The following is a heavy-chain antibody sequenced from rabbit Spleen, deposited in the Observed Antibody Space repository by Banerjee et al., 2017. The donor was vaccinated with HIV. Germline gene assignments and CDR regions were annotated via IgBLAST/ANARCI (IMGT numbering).Heavy chain of an antibody. J-gene: IGHJ4*01. Sequence: QQQLVESGGGLVKPEGTLKLSCTASRFSFSNKAVMCWVRQAPGKGLEWIACIDTSNGDTDYANGTKGRFTITKSSSTTVTLQVTRLTAADTAYYFCARVDPSIASIDRYFNLWGPGTLVTVS. V-gene: IGHV1S45*01. CDR1: RFSFSNKAV. CDR2: IDTSNGDT. CDR3: ARVDPSIASIDRYFNL. D-gene: IGHD1-1*01.